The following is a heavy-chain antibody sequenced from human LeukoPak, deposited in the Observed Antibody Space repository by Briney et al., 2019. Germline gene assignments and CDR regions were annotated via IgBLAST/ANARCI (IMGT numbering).Heavy chain of an antibody. CDR1: GGTFSSYA. D-gene: IGHD2-2*01. Sequence: SVKVSCKASGGTFSSYAISWVRQAPGQGLEWMGGIIPIFGTANYAQKFQGRVTITTDESTSTAYMELSSLRSEDTAVYYRASRYCSSTTCSNWFDPWGQGTLVTVSS. CDR2: IIPIFGTA. J-gene: IGHJ5*02. CDR3: ASRYCSSTTCSNWFDP. V-gene: IGHV1-69*05.